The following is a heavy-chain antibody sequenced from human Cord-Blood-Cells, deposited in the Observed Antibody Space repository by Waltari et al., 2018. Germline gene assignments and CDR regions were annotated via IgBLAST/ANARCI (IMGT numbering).Heavy chain of an antibody. D-gene: IGHD2-15*01. V-gene: IGHV3-48*02. J-gene: IGHJ3*02. CDR3: ARDSGYCSGGSCYYDAFDI. CDR2: ISSSSSTI. CDR1: GFTFSSYS. Sequence: EVQLVESGGGLVQPGGSLRLSCAASGFTFSSYSMNWVRQAPGKGLEWVSYISSSSSTIYYADSVKVLFTISRDNAKNSLYLQMNSLRDEDTAVYYCARDSGYCSGGSCYYDAFDIWGQGTMVTVSS.